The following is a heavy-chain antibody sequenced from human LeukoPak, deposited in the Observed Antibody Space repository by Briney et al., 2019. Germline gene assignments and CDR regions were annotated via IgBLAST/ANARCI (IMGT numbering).Heavy chain of an antibody. CDR1: GFTFSNFA. CDR2: ISYDVVNK. Sequence: PGGSLRLYCAASGFTFSNFALHWVRQAPGKGLEWVAVISYDVVNKYYADSVKGRFTISRDNSKNTLYLQMNSLRAEDTAVYYCARDSYGMDVWGQGTTVTVSS. CDR3: ARDSYGMDV. J-gene: IGHJ6*02. V-gene: IGHV3-30*04.